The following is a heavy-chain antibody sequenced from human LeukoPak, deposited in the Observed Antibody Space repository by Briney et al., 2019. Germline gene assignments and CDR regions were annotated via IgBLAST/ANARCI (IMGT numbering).Heavy chain of an antibody. Sequence: ASVKVSCKASGYTFTGYYMHWVRQAPGQGLEWMGWINPNSGGTNYAQKFQGGVTMTRDTSISTAYMELSRLGSDDTAVYYCARDTRRDGYNYFDYWGQGTLVTVSS. V-gene: IGHV1-2*02. CDR2: INPNSGGT. CDR1: GYTFTGYY. J-gene: IGHJ4*02. D-gene: IGHD5-24*01. CDR3: ARDTRRDGYNYFDY.